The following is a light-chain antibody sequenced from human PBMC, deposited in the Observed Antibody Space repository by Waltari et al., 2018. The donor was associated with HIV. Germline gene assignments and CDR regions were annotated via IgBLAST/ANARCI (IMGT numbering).Light chain of an antibody. J-gene: IGKJ4*01. CDR2: NVS. Sequence: AILLTQSPSSLSASVGARITITCRASQGVSSALAWYQQKSRKPPKLLIYNVSSLKRGVPSRFSGSGSGTDFTLTITSLQPEDFATYYCQQFNSYPLTFGGGTRVEIK. CDR1: QGVSSA. CDR3: QQFNSYPLT. V-gene: IGKV1-13*02.